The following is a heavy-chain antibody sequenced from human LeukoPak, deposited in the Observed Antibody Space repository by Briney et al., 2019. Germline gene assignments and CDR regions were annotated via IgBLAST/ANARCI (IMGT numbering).Heavy chain of an antibody. CDR2: IGVGDSTI. V-gene: IGHV3-48*03. CDR3: ARETAHCGGDCFDY. D-gene: IGHD2-21*01. Sequence: PGGSLRLSCAASGFTFSSYEFTWVRQAPGKGLEWVSYIGVGDSTIYYADSVRGRFTTSRDNAKNALYLQLNSLRAEDTAVYYCARETAHCGGDCFDYWGQGTLVTVSS. J-gene: IGHJ4*02. CDR1: GFTFSSYE.